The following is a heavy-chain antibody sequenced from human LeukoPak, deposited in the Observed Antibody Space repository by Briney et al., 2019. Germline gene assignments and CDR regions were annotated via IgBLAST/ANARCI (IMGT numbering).Heavy chain of an antibody. CDR3: ARGGVTMVRGIYYYYYYMDV. CDR1: GGTFSSYA. Sequence: GASVKVSCKASGGTFSSYAISRVRQAPGQGLEWMGGIIPIFGTANYAQKFQGRVTITADKSTSTAYMELSSLRSEDTAVYYCARGGVTMVRGIYYYYYYMDVWGKGTTVTVSS. J-gene: IGHJ6*03. V-gene: IGHV1-69*06. D-gene: IGHD3-10*01. CDR2: IIPIFGTA.